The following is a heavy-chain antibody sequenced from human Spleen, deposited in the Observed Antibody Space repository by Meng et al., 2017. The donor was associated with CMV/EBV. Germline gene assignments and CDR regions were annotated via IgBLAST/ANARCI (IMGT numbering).Heavy chain of an antibody. CDR3: ASQPRSDYYFDY. J-gene: IGHJ4*02. CDR2: INSDGSST. D-gene: IGHD1-14*01. Sequence: GESLKISCAASGFTFSNYWMHWVRQAPGKGLVWVSRINSDGSSTNYADSVKGRFTISRDNAKNTLYLQMNSLRAEDTAVYYCASQPRSDYYFDYWGQGTLVTVSS. V-gene: IGHV3-74*01. CDR1: GFTFSNYW.